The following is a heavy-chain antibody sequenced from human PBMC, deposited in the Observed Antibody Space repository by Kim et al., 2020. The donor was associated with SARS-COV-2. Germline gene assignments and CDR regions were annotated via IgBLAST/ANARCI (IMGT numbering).Heavy chain of an antibody. D-gene: IGHD4-17*01. CDR3: AKDSGNDYGDKLYY. Sequence: GGSLRLSFAASGFTFSRYAMSWVRQAPGKGLEWVSAISGSGGSTYYAGSVKGRFTISRDNSKNTMYLQMNSLRAEDTAVYYCAKDSGNDYGDKLYYWGQGTLVSVSS. J-gene: IGHJ4*02. CDR2: ISGSGGST. CDR1: GFTFSRYA. V-gene: IGHV3-23*01.